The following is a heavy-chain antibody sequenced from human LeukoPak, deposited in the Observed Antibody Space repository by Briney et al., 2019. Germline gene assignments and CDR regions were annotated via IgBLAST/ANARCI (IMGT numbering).Heavy chain of an antibody. V-gene: IGHV3-21*01. Sequence: PGGSLRLSCAASGFTFSSYSMNWVRQAPGKGLEWVSSISSSSSYIYYADSVKGRFTISRDNAKNSLYLQMNSLRAEDTAVYYCAGPRGYDFWSGYSDAFDIWGQGTMVTVSS. CDR2: ISSSSSYI. CDR1: GFTFSSYS. D-gene: IGHD3-3*01. J-gene: IGHJ3*02. CDR3: AGPRGYDFWSGYSDAFDI.